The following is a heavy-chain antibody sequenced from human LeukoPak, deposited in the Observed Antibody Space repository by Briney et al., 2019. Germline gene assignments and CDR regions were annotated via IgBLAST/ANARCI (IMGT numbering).Heavy chain of an antibody. J-gene: IGHJ4*02. Sequence: GGSLRLSCAASGFTVSSNYMSWVRQAPGKGLEWVSVINSGGDTYHADSVKGRFTISRDNSKKTLYLQMNSLRAEDTAVYYCARVTMYSSGWPPSHFDYWGQGTLVTVSS. V-gene: IGHV3-53*01. CDR1: GFTVSSNY. CDR2: INSGGDT. CDR3: ARVTMYSSGWPPSHFDY. D-gene: IGHD6-19*01.